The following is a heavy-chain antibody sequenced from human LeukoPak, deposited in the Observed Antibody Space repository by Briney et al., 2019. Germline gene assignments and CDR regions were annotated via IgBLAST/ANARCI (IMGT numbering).Heavy chain of an antibody. CDR1: GGTFSSYA. Sequence: GASVKVSCKASGGTFSSYAISWVRQAPGQGLEWMGGIIPIFGTANYAQKFQGRVTITADESTSTAYMELSSLRSGDTAVYYCARYYHIMVVYQDYWGQGTLVTVSS. J-gene: IGHJ4*02. V-gene: IGHV1-69*13. CDR3: ARYYHIMVVYQDY. D-gene: IGHD2-21*01. CDR2: IIPIFGTA.